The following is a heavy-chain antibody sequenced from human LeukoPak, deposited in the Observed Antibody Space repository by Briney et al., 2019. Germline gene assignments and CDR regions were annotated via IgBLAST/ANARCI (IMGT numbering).Heavy chain of an antibody. D-gene: IGHD3-10*01. Sequence: KPSETLSLTCDVYGGSFSGYYWRCIRQPPGKALDSIGEINHSGSTNYNPSLKSRVTISVDTSKNQFSLKLSSVPAADTAVYYCARGLVRGLRTTNWFDPWGQGTLVTVSS. CDR2: INHSGST. J-gene: IGHJ5*02. CDR1: GGSFSGYY. V-gene: IGHV4-34*01. CDR3: ARGLVRGLRTTNWFDP.